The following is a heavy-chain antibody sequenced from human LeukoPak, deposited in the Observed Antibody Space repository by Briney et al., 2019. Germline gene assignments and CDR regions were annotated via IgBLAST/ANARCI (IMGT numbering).Heavy chain of an antibody. CDR1: GGSIRSHY. J-gene: IGHJ4*02. CDR2: IYYSGST. V-gene: IGHV4-59*11. Sequence: SETLSLTCTVSGGSIRSHYWSWIRQPPGKGLEWIGYIYYSGSTNYNPSLKSRVTMSVDTSKNQFSLRLSSVTAADTAFYYCARDRDSSGWFDYWGQGTLVTVSS. D-gene: IGHD6-19*01. CDR3: ARDRDSSGWFDY.